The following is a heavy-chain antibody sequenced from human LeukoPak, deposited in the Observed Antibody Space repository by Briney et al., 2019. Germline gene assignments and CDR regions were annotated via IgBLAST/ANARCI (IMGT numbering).Heavy chain of an antibody. D-gene: IGHD2-15*01. CDR2: ISASNGNT. CDR1: GYTFTSYG. J-gene: IGHJ4*02. V-gene: IGHV1-18*01. Sequence: ASVKVSCKASGYTFTSYGISWVRQAPGQGLEWMGWISASNGNTNYAQKLQGRVTMTTDTSTSTAYMELRSLRSDDTAVYYCAKAPRDCSGGSCYGEFDYWGQGTLVTVSS. CDR3: AKAPRDCSGGSCYGEFDY.